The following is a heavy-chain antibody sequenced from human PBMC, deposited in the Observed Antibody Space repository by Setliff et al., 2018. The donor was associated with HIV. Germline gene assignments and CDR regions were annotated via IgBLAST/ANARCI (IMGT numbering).Heavy chain of an antibody. Sequence: SETLSLTCTVSGGSISSGGYYWSWIRQHPGKGLEWIGYIYYSGSTYYNPSLKSRVTISVDTSKNQFSLKLSSVTAADTAVYYCARSYGHMVRGTRPFDYWGQGTLVTVSS. V-gene: IGHV4-31*03. CDR2: IYYSGST. CDR3: ARSYGHMVRGTRPFDY. D-gene: IGHD3-10*01. CDR1: GGSISSGGYY. J-gene: IGHJ4*02.